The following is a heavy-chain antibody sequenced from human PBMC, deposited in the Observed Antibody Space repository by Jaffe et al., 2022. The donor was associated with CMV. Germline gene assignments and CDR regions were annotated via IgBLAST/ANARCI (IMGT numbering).Heavy chain of an antibody. CDR1: GFTFDDYA. CDR2: ISWNSGSR. V-gene: IGHV3-9*01. Sequence: EVQLVESGGGVVQPGRSLRLSCAASGFTFDDYAMFWVRQAPGKGLEWVSGISWNSGSRGYADSVKGRFTISRDNAKNSLYLQMNSLRAEDTALYYCAKMMGGSYESSGYASALDIWGQGTMVTVSS. CDR3: AKMMGGSYESSGYASALDI. D-gene: IGHD3-22*01. J-gene: IGHJ3*02.